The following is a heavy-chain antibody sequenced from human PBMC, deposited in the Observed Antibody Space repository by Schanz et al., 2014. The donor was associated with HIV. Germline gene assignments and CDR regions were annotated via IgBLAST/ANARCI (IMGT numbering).Heavy chain of an antibody. V-gene: IGHV1-69*01. CDR2: MIPSFRLR. CDR1: GGTFSSYA. CDR3: ARVNKDIGGYYFDY. D-gene: IGHD2-15*01. Sequence: QVQLVQSGAEVKKPGSSVKVSCKASGGTFSSYAISWVRQAPGQGLEWMGGMIPSFRLRTYAQKFQGRVTIAADESASTAYMELRSLRSDDTAVYYCARVNKDIGGYYFDYWGQGTLVTVSS. J-gene: IGHJ4*02.